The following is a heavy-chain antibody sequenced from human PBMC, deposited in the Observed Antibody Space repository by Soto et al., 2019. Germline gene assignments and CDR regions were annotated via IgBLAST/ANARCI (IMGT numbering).Heavy chain of an antibody. D-gene: IGHD1-26*01. CDR3: ARSRGGSYRDAFDI. CDR1: GYTFTSYG. J-gene: IGHJ3*02. V-gene: IGHV1-18*04. CDR2: ISAYNGNT. Sequence: AAVKVSCKASGYTFTSYGISWVRQAPGQGLEWMGWISAYNGNTNYAQKLQGRVTMTTDTSTSTAYMELRSLRSDDTAVYYCARSRGGSYRDAFDIWGQGTMVTVSS.